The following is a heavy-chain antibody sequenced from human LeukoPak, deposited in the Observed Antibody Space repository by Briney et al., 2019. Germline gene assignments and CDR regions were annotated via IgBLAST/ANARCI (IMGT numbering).Heavy chain of an antibody. D-gene: IGHD3-3*01. Sequence: GGSQRLSCAASGFSFSNSGMHWVRQAPGKGLEWVAFIGQDGTTKYYVDSVKGRFTIPGDNPKKMAYLQMNNLRAEDTAIYYCVKDGEWTFDVWGQGTMVTVS. CDR1: GFSFSNSG. J-gene: IGHJ3*01. V-gene: IGHV3-30*02. CDR2: IGQDGTTK. CDR3: VKDGEWTFDV.